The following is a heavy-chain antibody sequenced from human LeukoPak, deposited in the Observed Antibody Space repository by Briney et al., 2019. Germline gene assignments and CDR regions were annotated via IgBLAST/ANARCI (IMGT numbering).Heavy chain of an antibody. J-gene: IGHJ4*02. Sequence: GGSLRLSCAASGFTFSSYRMNWVRQAPGKGLEWVSSISSSSSYIYYADSVKGRFTISRDNAKNSLYLQMNSLRAEDTAVYYCARDLFRDGYNVGFDYWGQGTLVTVSS. CDR3: ARDLFRDGYNVGFDY. V-gene: IGHV3-21*01. CDR1: GFTFSSYR. CDR2: ISSSSSYI. D-gene: IGHD5-24*01.